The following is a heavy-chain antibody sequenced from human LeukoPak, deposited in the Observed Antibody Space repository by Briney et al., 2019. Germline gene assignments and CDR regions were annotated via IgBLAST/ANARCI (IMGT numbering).Heavy chain of an antibody. D-gene: IGHD3-3*01. CDR3: ARDGWIFDYYGMDV. Sequence: SETLSLTCTVSGASISSYYWSWIRQPAGKGLEWIGRIYTSGSTNYNPSLKSRVTMSVDTSKNQFSLKLSSVTAADTAVYYCARDGWIFDYYGMDVWGQGTTVTVSS. V-gene: IGHV4-4*07. CDR1: GASISSYY. CDR2: IYTSGST. J-gene: IGHJ6*02.